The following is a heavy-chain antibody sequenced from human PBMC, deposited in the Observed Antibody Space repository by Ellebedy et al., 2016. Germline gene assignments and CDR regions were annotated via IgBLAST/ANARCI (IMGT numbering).Heavy chain of an antibody. CDR2: LYSGGYT. CDR3: ARDYIGAGYHSDSSGHYKVHYFDY. V-gene: IGHV3-53*01. D-gene: IGHD3-22*01. J-gene: IGHJ4*02. CDR1: GFTVSTNY. Sequence: GESLKISCAASGFTVSTNYMSWVRQAPGKGLEWVSVLYSGGYTNYADSVGGRFTISRDDSKNTVFLQMNSLRAEDTAVYYCARDYIGAGYHSDSSGHYKVHYFDYWGQGTLVTVSS.